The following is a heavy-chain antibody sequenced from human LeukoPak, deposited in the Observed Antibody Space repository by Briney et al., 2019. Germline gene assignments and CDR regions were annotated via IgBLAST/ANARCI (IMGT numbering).Heavy chain of an antibody. CDR2: IYYSGST. V-gene: IGHV4-59*01. Sequence: SETLSLTCTVSGGSISSYYWSWIRQPPGKGLEWIGYIYYSGSTNYNPSLKSRVTISVDTSKNQFSLKLSSVTAADTAAYYCASFPEYSSGVPWGQGTLVTVSS. CDR3: ASFPEYSSGVP. D-gene: IGHD6-19*01. CDR1: GGSISSYY. J-gene: IGHJ5*02.